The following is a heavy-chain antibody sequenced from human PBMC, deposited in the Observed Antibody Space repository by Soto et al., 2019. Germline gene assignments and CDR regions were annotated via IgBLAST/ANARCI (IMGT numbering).Heavy chain of an antibody. D-gene: IGHD2-21*02. CDR1: GFTFSHYT. V-gene: IGHV3-23*01. Sequence: GALRLPCIASGFTFSHYTLNWVRRAPGKGLEWVSTISDRPTGHTHYAESVRGRFTISRDDSRDTVFLQMDSLRDEDTAVYYCTTRMTAHFDYWGQGVLVTVYS. CDR3: TTRMTAHFDY. J-gene: IGHJ4*02. CDR2: ISDRPTGHT.